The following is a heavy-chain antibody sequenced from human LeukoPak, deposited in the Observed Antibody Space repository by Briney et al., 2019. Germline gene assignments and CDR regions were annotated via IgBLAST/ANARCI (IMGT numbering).Heavy chain of an antibody. CDR1: GYSFTNYW. D-gene: IGHD6-19*01. CDR2: IYPGDSDT. V-gene: IGHV5-51*01. CDR3: ARQKNSGWYRSLVFDI. J-gene: IGHJ3*02. Sequence: GESLKISRKGYGYSFTNYWIGWVRQMPGKGLEGMGIIYPGDSDTRYSPSFQGQVSISVDKSNNTAYLQWRSLKASDTAMYYCARQKNSGWYRSLVFDIWGQGTKVTVSS.